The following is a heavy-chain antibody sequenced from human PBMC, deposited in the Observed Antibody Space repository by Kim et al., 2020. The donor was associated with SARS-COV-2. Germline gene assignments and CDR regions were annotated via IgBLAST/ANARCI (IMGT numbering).Heavy chain of an antibody. D-gene: IGHD2-2*02. CDR3: ARDEGVLGYCSSTSCYSSL. Sequence: GGSLRLSCAASGFTVSSNYMSWVRQAPGKGLEWVSVIYSGGSTYYADSVKGRFTISRDNSKNTLYLQMNSLRAEDTAVYYCARDEGVLGYCSSTSCYSSLWAQGTLVTVSS. CDR1: GFTVSSNY. V-gene: IGHV3-66*01. CDR2: IYSGGST. J-gene: IGHJ4*02.